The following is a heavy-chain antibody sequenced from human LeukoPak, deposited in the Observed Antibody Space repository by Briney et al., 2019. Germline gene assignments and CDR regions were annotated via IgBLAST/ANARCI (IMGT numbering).Heavy chain of an antibody. CDR1: GFTFSNAW. V-gene: IGHV3-15*01. Sequence: GGSLRLSCAASGFTFSNAWMSWVRQAPGKGLEWVGRIKSKTDGGTTDYAAPVKGRFTISRDDSKNTLYLQMNSLKTEDTAVYYCTTDLLYYYDSSGYYQASVYWGQGTLVAVSS. J-gene: IGHJ4*02. CDR3: TTDLLYYYDSSGYYQASVY. D-gene: IGHD3-22*01. CDR2: IKSKTDGGTT.